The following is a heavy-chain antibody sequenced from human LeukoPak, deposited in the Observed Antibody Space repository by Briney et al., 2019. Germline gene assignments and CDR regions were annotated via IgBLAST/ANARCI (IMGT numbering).Heavy chain of an antibody. CDR3: ARVMITFGGVDYAFDI. Sequence: GGSLRLSCAASGFTFSSYAMSWVRQAPGKGLEWVSYISSSSSTIYYADSVKGRFTISRDNAKNSLYLQMNSLRAEDTAVYYCARVMITFGGVDYAFDIWGQGTMVTVSS. V-gene: IGHV3-48*04. D-gene: IGHD3-16*01. J-gene: IGHJ3*02. CDR1: GFTFSSYA. CDR2: ISSSSSTI.